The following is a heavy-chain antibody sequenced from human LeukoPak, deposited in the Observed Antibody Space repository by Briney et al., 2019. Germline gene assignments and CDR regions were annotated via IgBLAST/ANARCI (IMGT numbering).Heavy chain of an antibody. J-gene: IGHJ3*02. CDR3: ARPPTIFNAFDI. CDR1: GVSVSSGSYY. Sequence: PSQTLSLTCTVSGVSVSSGSYYWSWIRQPAGKGLEWIGRIYISGSTNYNSSLRGRGTMSIDTSKNQFSLTLTSVTAADTAVYYCARPPTIFNAFDIWGQGTMVTVSS. V-gene: IGHV4-61*02. CDR2: IYISGST. D-gene: IGHD3-9*01.